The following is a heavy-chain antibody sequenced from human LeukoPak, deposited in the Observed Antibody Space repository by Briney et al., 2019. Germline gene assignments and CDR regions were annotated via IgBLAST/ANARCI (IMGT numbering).Heavy chain of an antibody. J-gene: IGHJ4*02. CDR3: ARDYGGGWYQIDY. Sequence: SETLSLTCTVSGDSISTSSYYWGWIRQPPGKGLEWIGYISYSGSTNYNPSLKSRLTISLDTSKRQFSLNLNSVTVADTALYYCARDYGGGWYQIDYWGQGTLVTVSS. CDR1: GDSISTSSYY. D-gene: IGHD6-13*01. CDR2: ISYSGST. V-gene: IGHV4-61*05.